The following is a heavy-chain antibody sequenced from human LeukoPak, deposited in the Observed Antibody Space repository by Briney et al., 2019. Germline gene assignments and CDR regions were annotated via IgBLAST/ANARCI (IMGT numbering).Heavy chain of an antibody. J-gene: IGHJ6*02. CDR2: ISYDGSNK. CDR1: GFTFSSYA. D-gene: IGHD6-19*01. Sequence: GRSLRLSCAASGFTFSSYAMHWVRQAPGKGLEWVAVISYDGSNKYYADSVKGRFTISRDNSKNTLYLQMNSLRAEDTAVYYCAKDSVGGWYVRNYYYYGMDVWGQGTTVTVSS. V-gene: IGHV3-30-3*01. CDR3: AKDSVGGWYVRNYYYYGMDV.